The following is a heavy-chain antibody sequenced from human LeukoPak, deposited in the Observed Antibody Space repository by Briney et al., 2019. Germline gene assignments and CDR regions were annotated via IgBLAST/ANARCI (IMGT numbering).Heavy chain of an antibody. D-gene: IGHD1-26*01. CDR1: GGSISSGGYY. CDR2: IYHSGST. J-gene: IGHJ5*02. CDR3: PGGDLAIVGGIENWFGP. Sequence: SETLSLTCTVSGGSISSGGYYWSWIRRPPGKGLEWIGYIYHSGSTYYNPYLKSRVTISVDRSKNQFSLKLSSGTAAATAVYYCPGGDLAIVGGIENWFGPWGQGTLVPSPQ. V-gene: IGHV4-30-2*01.